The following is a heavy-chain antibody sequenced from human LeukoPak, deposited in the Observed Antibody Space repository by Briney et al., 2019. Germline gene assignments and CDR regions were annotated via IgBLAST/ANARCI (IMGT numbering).Heavy chain of an antibody. CDR1: GGSISSGGYY. J-gene: IGHJ4*02. V-gene: IGHV4-31*03. CDR2: IYYSGST. CDR3: ARRRGGTSLDY. Sequence: SETLSLTCTVSGGSISSGGYYWRWLRQHPGKGLEWIGYIYYSGSTYYNPSLKSRVTISVDTSKNQFSLKLSSVTAADTAVYYCARRRGGTSLDYWGQGTLVTVSS. D-gene: IGHD4-23*01.